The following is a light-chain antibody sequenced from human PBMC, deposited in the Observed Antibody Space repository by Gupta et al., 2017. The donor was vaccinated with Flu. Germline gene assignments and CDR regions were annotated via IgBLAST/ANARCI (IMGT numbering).Light chain of an antibody. Sequence: HSVSTQLTVVSSPPGGKVTISCSGSSSNIGINHFSWYQLLPGTAPKLLIYDNDKRPSGIPDRFSGSKSGTSATLDITGLQTGDEADYYCATWDNSLSVVVFGGGTKVAV. V-gene: IGLV1-51*01. CDR3: ATWDNSLSVVV. CDR2: DND. CDR1: SSNIGINH. J-gene: IGLJ2*01.